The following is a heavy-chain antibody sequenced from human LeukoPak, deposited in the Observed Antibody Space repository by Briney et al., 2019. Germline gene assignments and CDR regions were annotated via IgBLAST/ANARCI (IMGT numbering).Heavy chain of an antibody. CDR3: ARLDFGETMARYFDL. CDR2: IYYSGST. CDR1: GGSISSYY. V-gene: IGHV4-59*01. J-gene: IGHJ2*01. D-gene: IGHD3-10*01. Sequence: SETLSLTCTVSGGSISSYYWSWIRQPPGKGLEWIGYIYYSGSTNYNPSLKSRVTISVDTSKNQFSLKLSSVTAADTAVYYYARLDFGETMARYFDLWGRGTLVTVSS.